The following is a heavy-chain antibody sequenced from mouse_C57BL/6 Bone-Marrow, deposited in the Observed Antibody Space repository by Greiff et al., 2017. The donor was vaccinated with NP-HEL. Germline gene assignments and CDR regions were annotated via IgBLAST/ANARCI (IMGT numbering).Heavy chain of an antibody. J-gene: IGHJ4*01. D-gene: IGHD1-1*01. CDR3: ARGYYGSSLSYYAMDY. CDR1: GYTFTSYW. CDR2: LNPSNGGT. Sequence: QVQLQQPGTELVKPGASVKLSCKASGYTFTSYWMHWVKQRPGQGLEWIGNLNPSNGGTTYNEKFKSKATLTVDKSFSTAYMQLSSLTSEDSAVYYCARGYYGSSLSYYAMDYWGQGTSVTVSS. V-gene: IGHV1-53*01.